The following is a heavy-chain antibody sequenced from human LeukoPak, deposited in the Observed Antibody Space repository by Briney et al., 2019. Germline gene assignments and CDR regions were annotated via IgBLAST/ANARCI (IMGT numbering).Heavy chain of an antibody. CDR2: IYYSRST. Sequence: SETLSLTCTVSGGSISSSSYYWGWIRQPPGKGLEWIGSIYYSRSTYYNPSLQSRVTISVDTSKNQFSLKLSSVTAADTAVYYCVRRSDLTTNVDYWGQGTLVTVSS. J-gene: IGHJ4*02. D-gene: IGHD2-15*01. V-gene: IGHV4-39*01. CDR1: GGSISSSSYY. CDR3: VRRSDLTTNVDY.